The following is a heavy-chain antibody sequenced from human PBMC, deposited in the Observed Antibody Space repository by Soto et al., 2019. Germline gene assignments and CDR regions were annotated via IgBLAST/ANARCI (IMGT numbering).Heavy chain of an antibody. V-gene: IGHV4-4*02. CDR3: ARAKAPLYSSSWYWFDP. CDR2: TSHRGT. J-gene: IGHJ5*02. CDR1: GDSISSGNW. Sequence: SETLSLTCAVSGDSISSGNWWSWVRQTPGKGLEWIGETSHRGTNYNPSLKSRVTISVDTSKSQFSLKLSSVTAADTAVYYCARAKAPLYSSSWYWFDPWGQGTLVTVSS. D-gene: IGHD6-13*01.